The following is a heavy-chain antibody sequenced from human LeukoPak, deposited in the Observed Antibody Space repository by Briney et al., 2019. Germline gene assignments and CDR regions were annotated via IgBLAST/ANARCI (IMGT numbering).Heavy chain of an antibody. CDR1: GGSISSGSYY. J-gene: IGHJ2*01. CDR2: IYTSGST. V-gene: IGHV4-61*02. CDR3: ARGSGTAAGWYFDL. D-gene: IGHD6-13*01. Sequence: SQTLSLTCTVSGGSISSGSYYWSWIRQPAGKGLEWIGRIYTSGSTNYNPFLKSRVTISVDTSKNQFSLKLSSVTAADTAVYYCARGSGTAAGWYFDLWGRGTLVTVSS.